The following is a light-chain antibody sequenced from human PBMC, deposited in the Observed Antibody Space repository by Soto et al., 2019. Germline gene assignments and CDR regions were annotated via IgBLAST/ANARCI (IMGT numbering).Light chain of an antibody. CDR1: QRINTW. CDR3: QHYASYTLT. V-gene: IGKV1-5*01. CDR2: DAS. Sequence: DIPLTQSPTTLSASVGDRVTITCRASQRINTWLAWYQQRPGKAPKLLIYDASSLESGVPSRFSGSGSGTEFTLTISGLQPDDFATYYCQHYASYTLTFGQGTKVEIK. J-gene: IGKJ1*01.